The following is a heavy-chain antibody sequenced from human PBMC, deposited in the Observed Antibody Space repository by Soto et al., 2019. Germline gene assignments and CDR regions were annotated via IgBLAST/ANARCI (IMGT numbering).Heavy chain of an antibody. CDR3: ARDWGAPGRGSAFGYYYHFGMDV. CDR2: IKEDGSEE. CDR1: GFTFSTYW. D-gene: IGHD3-16*01. Sequence: EVQLVESGGGLVQPGGSLRLSCAASGFTFSTYWMNWVRQAPGKGLEWVANIKEDGSEEYYVDSVKGRFTISRDNAKNALLLDRNSLGGEDTAVYYCARDWGAPGRGSAFGYYYHFGMDVWGQGTTVTVPS. J-gene: IGHJ6*02. V-gene: IGHV3-7*05.